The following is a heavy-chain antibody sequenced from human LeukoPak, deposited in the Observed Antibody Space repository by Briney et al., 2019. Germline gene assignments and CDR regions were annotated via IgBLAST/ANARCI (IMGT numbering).Heavy chain of an antibody. J-gene: IGHJ4*02. D-gene: IGHD3-10*01. CDR1: GGSFSGYY. CDR3: ARGYGSGTDY. V-gene: IGHV4-34*01. CDR2: INHSGST. Sequence: SETLSLTCAVYGGSFSGYYWSWIRQPPGKGLEWIGEINHSGSTNYSPSLKSRVTISVDTSKNQFSLKLSSVTAADTAVYYCARGYGSGTDYWGQGTLVTVSS.